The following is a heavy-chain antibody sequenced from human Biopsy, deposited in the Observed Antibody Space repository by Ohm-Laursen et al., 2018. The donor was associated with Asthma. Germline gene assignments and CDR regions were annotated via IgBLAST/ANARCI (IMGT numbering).Heavy chain of an antibody. J-gene: IGHJ6*02. CDR3: VRGSSSWHHGPFHYYYGLDV. D-gene: IGHD6-13*01. Sequence: TLSLTCSLSSGSGGYMRSGNYYWGWIRQPPGKGLEWIGSIYYSGTTYHNPSLESRVTASADTSKNQFSLKLTSVTAADTAVYYCVRGSSSWHHGPFHYYYGLDVWGQGTTATVSS. CDR2: IYYSGTT. V-gene: IGHV4-39*01. CDR1: SGSGGYMRSGNYY.